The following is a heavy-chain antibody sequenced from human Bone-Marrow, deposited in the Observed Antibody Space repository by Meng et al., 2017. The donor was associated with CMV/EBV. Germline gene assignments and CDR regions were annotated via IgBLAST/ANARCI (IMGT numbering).Heavy chain of an antibody. D-gene: IGHD3-10*01. J-gene: IGHJ6*02. Sequence: SETLSLTCTVSGASISTFYWSWIRQPPGKGLEWLGYIYNNGRTNYNPSLRSRLTISEDTSKSQVSLNLSSVTAADTALYYCARVRYYGSGSYYKVPLYYGMDVWGQGTTVTVSS. V-gene: IGHV4-59*01. CDR3: ARVRYYGSGSYYKVPLYYGMDV. CDR1: GASISTFY. CDR2: IYNNGRT.